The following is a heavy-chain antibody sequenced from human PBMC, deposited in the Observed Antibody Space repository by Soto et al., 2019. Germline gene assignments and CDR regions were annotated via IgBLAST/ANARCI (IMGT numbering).Heavy chain of an antibody. V-gene: IGHV3-23*01. Sequence: GGSLRLSCAASGFTFSSYAMSWVRQAPGKGLEWVSAISGSGGSTYYADSVKGRFTISRDNSKNTLYLQMNSLRAEDTAVYYCAKGQGIAARRISHFDYWGQGTLVTVSS. J-gene: IGHJ4*02. D-gene: IGHD6-6*01. CDR2: ISGSGGST. CDR3: AKGQGIAARRISHFDY. CDR1: GFTFSSYA.